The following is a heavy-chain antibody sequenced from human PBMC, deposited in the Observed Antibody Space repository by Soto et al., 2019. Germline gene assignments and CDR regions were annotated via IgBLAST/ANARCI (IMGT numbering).Heavy chain of an antibody. CDR3: ARTPDYDFWSGYPTYYFDY. Sequence: SETLSLTCAVYGGSFSGYYWSWIRQPPGKGLEWIGEINHSGSTNYNPSLKSRVTISVDTSKNQFSLKLSSVTAADTAVYYCARTPDYDFWSGYPTYYFDYWGQETLVTVSS. V-gene: IGHV4-34*01. CDR2: INHSGST. CDR1: GGSFSGYY. D-gene: IGHD3-3*01. J-gene: IGHJ4*02.